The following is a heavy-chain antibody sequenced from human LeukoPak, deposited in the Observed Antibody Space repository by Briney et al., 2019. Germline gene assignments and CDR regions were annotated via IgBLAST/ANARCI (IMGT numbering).Heavy chain of an antibody. CDR1: GYTFTSYG. CDR2: ISAYNGNT. Sequence: GASVKVSCKASGYTFTSYGISWVRQAPGQGLEWMGWISAYNGNTNYAQKLQGRVTMTTDTSTSTAYMELRSLRSDDTAVYYCARDFAWFGELFNLLFDYWGQGTLVTVSS. D-gene: IGHD3-10*01. V-gene: IGHV1-18*01. CDR3: ARDFAWFGELFNLLFDY. J-gene: IGHJ4*02.